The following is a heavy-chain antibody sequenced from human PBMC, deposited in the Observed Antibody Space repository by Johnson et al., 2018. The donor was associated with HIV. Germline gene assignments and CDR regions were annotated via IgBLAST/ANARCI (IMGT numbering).Heavy chain of an antibody. V-gene: IGHV3-74*02. CDR3: ARQLKYYYDSSGYYYLSSAAFDI. CDR1: GFTVSSNY. J-gene: IGHJ3*02. CDR2: INSDGSST. D-gene: IGHD3-22*01. Sequence: VHLVESGGGLVQPGGSLRLSCAASGFTVSSNYMSWVRQAPGKGLEWVSRINSDGSSTSYADSVKGRFTISRDNAKNTLYLQMNSLRDEDTAVYYCARQLKYYYDSSGYYYLSSAAFDIWGQGTMVTVSS.